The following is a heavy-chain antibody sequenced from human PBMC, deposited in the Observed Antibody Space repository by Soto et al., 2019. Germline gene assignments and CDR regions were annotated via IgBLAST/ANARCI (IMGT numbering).Heavy chain of an antibody. V-gene: IGHV3-15*07. J-gene: IGHJ4*02. Sequence: EVQLVESGGGLVKPGGSLSLSCAASGFTLSNAWMNCVRQAPGKGLEWVGRIKRKTDGGTQEYAAPVKGRFTISRDHSENRLYLQMNSLKAEDRAVYYCSIELWRGAYCFAYWGQGTLVTVSS. CDR2: IKRKTDGGTQ. CDR1: GFTLSNAW. CDR3: SIELWRGAYCFAY. D-gene: IGHD2-21*01.